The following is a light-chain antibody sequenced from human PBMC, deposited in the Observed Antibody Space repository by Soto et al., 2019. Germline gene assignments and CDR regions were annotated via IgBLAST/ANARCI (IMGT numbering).Light chain of an antibody. CDR3: ETWDSSTRV. Sequence: QLVLTQSSSASASLGSSVKLTCTLSSGHSTNIIAWHQQQPGKAPRYLMKLEGSGSYNKGSGVPDRFSGSSSGADRYLSISNLQFDDEADYYCETWDSSTRVFGGGTKLTVL. V-gene: IGLV4-60*02. CDR2: LEGSGSY. CDR1: SGHSTNI. J-gene: IGLJ3*02.